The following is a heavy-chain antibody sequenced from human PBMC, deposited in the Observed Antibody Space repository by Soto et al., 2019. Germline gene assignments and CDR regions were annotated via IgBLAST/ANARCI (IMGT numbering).Heavy chain of an antibody. CDR3: ARDILLYSSSRSWAYFDN. D-gene: IGHD6-13*01. CDR2: ISAYNGNT. Sequence: QVQLVQSGAEVKKPGASVKVSCKASGYTFTSYGISWVRQAPGQGLEWMGWISAYNGNTNYAQKLEGRVTMTTDTPTSTAYKDLRSLRSDDPAVYYCARDILLYSSSRSWAYFDNWGQGTLVPVSS. V-gene: IGHV1-18*01. CDR1: GYTFTSYG. J-gene: IGHJ4*02.